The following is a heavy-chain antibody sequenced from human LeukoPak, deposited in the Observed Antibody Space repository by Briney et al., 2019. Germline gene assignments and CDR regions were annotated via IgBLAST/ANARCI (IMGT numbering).Heavy chain of an antibody. J-gene: IGHJ4*02. V-gene: IGHV3-66*04. Sequence: GGSLRLSCAASEFSVGSNYMTWVRQAPGKGLEWVSLIYSGGSTYYADSVKGRFTISRDNSMNTLYLQMNSLRAEDTAVYYCARRMVGATFSPNFDYWGQGTLVTVSS. D-gene: IGHD1-26*01. CDR1: EFSVGSNY. CDR2: IYSGGST. CDR3: ARRMVGATFSPNFDY.